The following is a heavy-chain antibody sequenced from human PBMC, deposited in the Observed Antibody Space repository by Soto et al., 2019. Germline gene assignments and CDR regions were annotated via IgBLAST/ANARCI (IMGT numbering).Heavy chain of an antibody. CDR3: ARPLNYYDSSGTGVYYFDY. CDR2: INHSGST. V-gene: IGHV4-30-2*01. D-gene: IGHD3-22*01. CDR1: GGSFSSGGYS. J-gene: IGHJ4*02. Sequence: SETLSLTCAVSGGSFSSGGYSWIWIRQPPGKGLEWIGEINHSGSTYYNPSLKSRVTISVDTSKNQFSLKLSSVTAADTAVYYCARPLNYYDSSGTGVYYFDYWGQGTLVTVPQ.